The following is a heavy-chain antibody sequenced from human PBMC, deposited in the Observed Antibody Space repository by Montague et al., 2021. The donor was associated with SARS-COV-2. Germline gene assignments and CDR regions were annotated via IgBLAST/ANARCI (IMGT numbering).Heavy chain of an antibody. D-gene: IGHD6-19*01. CDR1: GDSVSSNSVA. J-gene: IGHJ4*02. CDR3: VRYSGWFYFDF. Sequence: CAISGDSVSSNSVAWSWIRQSPLRGLEWLGRTYYRSKWYSGYAPSVRGRLTVNPDASKNEFSLELNYVTPEDTAVYYCVRYSGWFYFDFWGQGTLVTVSS. CDR2: TYYRSKWYS. V-gene: IGHV6-1*01.